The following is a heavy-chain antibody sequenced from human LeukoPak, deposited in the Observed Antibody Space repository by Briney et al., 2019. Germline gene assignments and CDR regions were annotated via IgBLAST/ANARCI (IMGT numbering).Heavy chain of an antibody. CDR2: IKQDGSEK. J-gene: IGHJ5*02. D-gene: IGHD4-17*01. V-gene: IGHV3-7*01. CDR3: ARFGMTTVTTHWFDP. CDR1: GFTFSNCA. Sequence: PGGSLRLSCAASGFTFSNCAMTWVRQTPGKGLEWVANIKQDGSEKYYVDSVKGRFTISRDNAKNSLYLQMNSLRAEDTAVYYCARFGMTTVTTHWFDPWGQGTLVTVSS.